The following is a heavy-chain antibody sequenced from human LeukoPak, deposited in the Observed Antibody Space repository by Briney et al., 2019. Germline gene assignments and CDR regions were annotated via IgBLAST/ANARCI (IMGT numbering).Heavy chain of an antibody. J-gene: IGHJ4*02. D-gene: IGHD6-19*01. Sequence: PGGSLRLSCAASGFTFSSYSMNWVRQAPGKGLEWVSSISSSSSYIYYADSVKGRFTISRDNAKNSLYLQMNSLRAEDTAVYYCAREWIAVAGSTSDYWGQGTLVTVSS. CDR2: ISSSSSYI. V-gene: IGHV3-21*01. CDR3: AREWIAVAGSTSDY. CDR1: GFTFSSYS.